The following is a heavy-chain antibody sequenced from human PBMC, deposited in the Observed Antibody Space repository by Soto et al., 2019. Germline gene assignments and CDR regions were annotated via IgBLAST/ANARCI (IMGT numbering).Heavy chain of an antibody. D-gene: IGHD6-6*01. J-gene: IGHJ6*02. CDR2: ISAYNGNT. V-gene: IGHV1-18*04. CDR3: ARDRLAARPYYYYGMDV. CDR1: GYTFTSYG. Sequence: AAVKVSCKASGYTFTSYGISWVRQAPGQGLEWMGWISAYNGNTNYAQKLQGRVTMTTDTSTSTAYMELRSLRSDDTAVYYCARDRLAARPYYYYGMDVWGQGATVTVSS.